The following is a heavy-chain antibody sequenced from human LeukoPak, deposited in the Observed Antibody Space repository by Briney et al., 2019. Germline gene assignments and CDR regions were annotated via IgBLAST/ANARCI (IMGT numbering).Heavy chain of an antibody. D-gene: IGHD6-19*01. J-gene: IGHJ4*02. Sequence: PSETLSLTCTVSGGSISSYYWSWIRQPAGKGLEWIGRIYTSGSTNYNPSLKSRVTTSVDTSKNQFSLKLSSVTAADTAVYYCARSLSSGWYEGYYFDYWGQGTLVTVSS. CDR3: ARSLSSGWYEGYYFDY. CDR1: GGSISSYY. V-gene: IGHV4-4*07. CDR2: IYTSGST.